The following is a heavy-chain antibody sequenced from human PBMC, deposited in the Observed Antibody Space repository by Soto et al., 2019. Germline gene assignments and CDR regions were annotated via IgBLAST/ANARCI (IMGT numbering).Heavy chain of an antibody. J-gene: IGHJ4*02. CDR1: GGSISSSMYY. V-gene: IGHV4-39*02. Sequence: SETLSLTCTVSGGSISSSMYYWGWIRQPPGKGLEWIGSIYYSGSTYYNPSLKSRVTISVDTSKNQFSLKLSSVTAADTAVYYCAKDRGRYCSGGTCYLFDSWGQGALLTVSS. CDR2: IYYSGST. D-gene: IGHD2-15*01. CDR3: AKDRGRYCSGGTCYLFDS.